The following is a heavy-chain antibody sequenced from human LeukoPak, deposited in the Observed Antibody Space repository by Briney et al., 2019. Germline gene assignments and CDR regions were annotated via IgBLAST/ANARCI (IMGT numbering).Heavy chain of an antibody. CDR2: IYYSGST. Sequence: PSETLYLTCTVSGGSISSSSYYWGWIRQPPGKGLEWIGSIYYSGSTYYNPSLKSRVTISVDTSKNQFSLKLSSVTAADTAVYYCARPLGYCSGGSCSNWFDPWGQGTLVTVSS. CDR1: GGSISSSSYY. J-gene: IGHJ5*02. D-gene: IGHD2-15*01. CDR3: ARPLGYCSGGSCSNWFDP. V-gene: IGHV4-39*01.